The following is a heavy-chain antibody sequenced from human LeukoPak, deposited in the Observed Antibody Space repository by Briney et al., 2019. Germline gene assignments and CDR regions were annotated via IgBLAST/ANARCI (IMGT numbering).Heavy chain of an antibody. CDR3: ATRGVIVVVTAIRDY. V-gene: IGHV3-23*01. Sequence: GGSLRLSCAASGFTFSSYAVSWVRQAPGKGLEWVSAISGSGGSTYYADSVKGRFTISRDNSKNTLYLQMNSLRAEDTAVYYCATRGVIVVVTAIRDYWGQGTLVTVSS. D-gene: IGHD2-21*02. J-gene: IGHJ4*02. CDR2: ISGSGGST. CDR1: GFTFSSYA.